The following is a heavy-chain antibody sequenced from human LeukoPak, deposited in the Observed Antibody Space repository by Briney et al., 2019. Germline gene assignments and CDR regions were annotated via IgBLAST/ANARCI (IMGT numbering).Heavy chain of an antibody. CDR1: GFTFSSYG. CDR3: ARVRSYDSTGSYYDGGGDFDY. J-gene: IGHJ4*02. V-gene: IGHV4-39*07. Sequence: GSLRLSCAASGFTFSSYGMHWVRQAPGKGLEWIGNIYYSGTTYYNPSLKSRVTISLDTSTNQLSLRLSSVTAADTAVYYCARVRSYDSTGSYYDGGGDFDYWGQGTLVTVSS. CDR2: IYYSGTT. D-gene: IGHD3-22*01.